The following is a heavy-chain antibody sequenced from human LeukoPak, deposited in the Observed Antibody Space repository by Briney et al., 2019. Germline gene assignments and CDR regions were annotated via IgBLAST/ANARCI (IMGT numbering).Heavy chain of an antibody. Sequence: GASVKVSCKVSGYTLTELSMHWVRQAPGKGLEWVGGFDPEDGETIYAQKFQGRVTMTEDTSTDTAYMELSSLRSEDTAVYYCATGYCSSTSCRNPFDYWGQGTLVTVSS. CDR2: FDPEDGET. D-gene: IGHD2-2*01. CDR1: GYTLTELS. V-gene: IGHV1-24*01. J-gene: IGHJ4*02. CDR3: ATGYCSSTSCRNPFDY.